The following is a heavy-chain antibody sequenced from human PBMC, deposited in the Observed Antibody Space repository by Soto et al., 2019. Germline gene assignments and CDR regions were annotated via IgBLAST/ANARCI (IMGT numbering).Heavy chain of an antibody. J-gene: IGHJ4*02. V-gene: IGHV3-11*05. D-gene: IGHD3-10*02. CDR2: SSNSGTFT. CDR1: GFSISDHY. Sequence: QVQLVESGGGLVKPGGSLRLTCAASGFSISDHYMSWIRQAPGKGLEWVSYSSNSGTFTKYADSVKGRFSISRDNAKNSLYLEINSLRGEDTAIYYCARSGDNYNVLDYSGQGTPVTVSS. CDR3: ARSGDNYNVLDY.